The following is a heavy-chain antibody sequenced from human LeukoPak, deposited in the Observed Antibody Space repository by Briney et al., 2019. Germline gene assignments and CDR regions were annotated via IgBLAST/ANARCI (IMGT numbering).Heavy chain of an antibody. CDR2: IYYSGST. Sequence: SETLSLTCAVYGGSFSGYYWGWIRQPPGKGLEWIGSIYYSGSTYYNPSLKSRVTISVDTSKNQFSLKLSSVTAADTAVYYCARTEVDILTGYSDAFDIWGQGTMVTVSS. CDR1: GGSFSGYY. V-gene: IGHV4-39*01. D-gene: IGHD3-9*01. J-gene: IGHJ3*02. CDR3: ARTEVDILTGYSDAFDI.